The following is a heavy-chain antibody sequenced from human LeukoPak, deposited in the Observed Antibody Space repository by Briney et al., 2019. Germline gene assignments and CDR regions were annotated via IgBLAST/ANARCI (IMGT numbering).Heavy chain of an antibody. V-gene: IGHV3-48*01. CDR2: ISSSSSTI. D-gene: IGHD3-22*01. Sequence: GGSLRLSCAASGFTFSSYSMNWVRQAPGKGLEWVSYISSSSSTIYYADSVKGRFTISRDNAKNSLYLQMNGLRAEDTAVYYCARDFHRRLYDSSAYYPYWGQGTLVTVSS. CDR3: ARDFHRRLYDSSAYYPY. J-gene: IGHJ4*02. CDR1: GFTFSSYS.